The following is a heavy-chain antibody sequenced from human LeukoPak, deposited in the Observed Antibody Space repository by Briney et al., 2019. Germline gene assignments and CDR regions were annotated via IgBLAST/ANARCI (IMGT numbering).Heavy chain of an antibody. V-gene: IGHV3-21*01. Sequence: GGSLRLSCAASGFTFSSYSMNWVRQAPGKGLEWVSSISSSSSYIYYADSVKGRFTISRDNAKNSLYLQMNSLRAEDTAVYYCARGAGVVTAEDYDYWGQGTLVTVSS. CDR2: ISSSSSYI. J-gene: IGHJ4*02. CDR1: GFTFSSYS. CDR3: ARGAGVVTAEDYDY. D-gene: IGHD2-21*02.